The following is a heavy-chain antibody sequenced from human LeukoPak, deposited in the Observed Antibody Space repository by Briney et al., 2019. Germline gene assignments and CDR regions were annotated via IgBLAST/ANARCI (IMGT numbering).Heavy chain of an antibody. V-gene: IGHV3-23*01. Sequence: GGSLRLSCAASGFTFSSYAMSWVRQAPGKGLGWVSAISGSGGSTYYADSVKGRFTISRDNSKNTLYLQMNSLRAEDTAVYYCAKDLYSSGSPLYYWGQGTLVTVSS. CDR3: AKDLYSSGSPLYY. CDR2: ISGSGGST. J-gene: IGHJ4*02. D-gene: IGHD6-19*01. CDR1: GFTFSSYA.